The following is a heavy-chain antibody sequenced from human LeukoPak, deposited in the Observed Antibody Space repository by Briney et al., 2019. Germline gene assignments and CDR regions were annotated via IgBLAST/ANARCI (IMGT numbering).Heavy chain of an antibody. CDR3: ARGSDDYGDYVGLFDY. J-gene: IGHJ4*02. V-gene: IGHV4-31*03. D-gene: IGHD4-17*01. CDR2: IYYSGST. Sequence: SQTLSLTCTVSGGSISSGGYYWSWIRQHPGKGLEWIGYIYYSGSTYYNPSLKSRVTISVDTSKNQFSLKLSSVTAADTAVYYCARGSDDYGDYVGLFDYWGQGTLVTVSS. CDR1: GGSISSGGYY.